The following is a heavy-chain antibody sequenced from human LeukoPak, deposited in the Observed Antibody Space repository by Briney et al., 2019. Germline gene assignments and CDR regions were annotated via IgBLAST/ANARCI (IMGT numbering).Heavy chain of an antibody. Sequence: PSETLSLTCSVSADSITRYYWSWIRQPPGKGLEWIGYMFHTGSTSYNPSLKSRVTLSMDTPKLQFSLKLTSVTAADTAVYYCAREGGKQWLVFDYWGQGALVTVSS. CDR1: ADSITRYY. V-gene: IGHV4-59*01. CDR3: AREGGKQWLVFDY. D-gene: IGHD6-19*01. J-gene: IGHJ4*02. CDR2: MFHTGST.